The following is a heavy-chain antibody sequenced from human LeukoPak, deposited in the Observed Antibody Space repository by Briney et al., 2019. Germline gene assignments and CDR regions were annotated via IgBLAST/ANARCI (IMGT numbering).Heavy chain of an antibody. V-gene: IGHV5-51*01. Sequence: PGESLKISCKGSGYIFTNYWIGWVRQMPGIGLEWMGIIYPGDSDFKYSPSFQGQVTISADKSISTAYLQWSSLKASDTAMYYCAGGEMATTHPYFDYWGQGTLVTVSS. CDR2: IYPGDSDF. CDR1: GYIFTNYW. D-gene: IGHD5-24*01. J-gene: IGHJ4*02. CDR3: AGGEMATTHPYFDY.